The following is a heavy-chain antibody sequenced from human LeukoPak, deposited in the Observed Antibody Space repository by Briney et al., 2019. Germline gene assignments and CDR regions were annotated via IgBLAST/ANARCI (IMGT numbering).Heavy chain of an antibody. CDR2: LSGGAGRT. D-gene: IGHD1-26*01. CDR3: TRVAGSGSVD. V-gene: IGHV3-23*01. CDR1: GFTFNNYA. Sequence: GGSLRLSCAASGFTFNNYAMNWVRQAPGKGLEWVSALSGGAGRTYYADSVKGRFTISRDNAKNTLHLQMNSLRAEDTAVYYCTRVAGSGSVDWGQGTLVTVSS. J-gene: IGHJ4*02.